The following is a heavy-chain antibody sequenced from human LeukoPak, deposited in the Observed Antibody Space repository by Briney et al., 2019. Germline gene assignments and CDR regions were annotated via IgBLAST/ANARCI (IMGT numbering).Heavy chain of an antibody. J-gene: IGHJ5*02. CDR1: GGTFSSYA. D-gene: IGHD2-2*02. V-gene: IGHV1-69*01. CDR2: IIPIFGTA. CDR3: ARLYCSGTSCYNDLGNWFDP. Sequence: VKVSCKASGGTFSSYAISWVRQAPGQGLEWMGGIIPIFGTANYAQKFQGRVTITADESTSTAYMELSSLRSEDTAVYYCARLYCSGTSCYNDLGNWFDPWGQGTLVTVSS.